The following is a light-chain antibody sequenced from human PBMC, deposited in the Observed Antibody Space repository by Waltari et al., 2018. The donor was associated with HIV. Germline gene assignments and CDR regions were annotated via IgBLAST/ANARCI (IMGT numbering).Light chain of an antibody. CDR2: DDR. J-gene: IGLJ2*01. Sequence: SYVVTQTPSVSVAPGQTARITCAGDDIGSESVHWYQQKPGQAPVLVVYDDRDRPSGMPERFTGSNAGNTATLTITRVEAGDEADYYCQVWESGGDIVFFGGGTKLTVL. CDR3: QVWESGGDIVF. CDR1: DIGSES. V-gene: IGLV3-21*02.